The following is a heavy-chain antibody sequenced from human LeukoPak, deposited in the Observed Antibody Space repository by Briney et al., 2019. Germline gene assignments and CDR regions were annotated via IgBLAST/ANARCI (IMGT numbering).Heavy chain of an antibody. J-gene: IGHJ5*02. CDR1: GYSFTSYW. V-gene: IGHV5-51*01. D-gene: IGHD6-6*01. CDR2: IYPGDSDT. Sequence: GESLKISCKGSGYSFTSYWIGWVRQIPGKGLEWGGIIYPGDSDTRYSRSFQGQITISADKSIRTAYLQCSSLKASDTAMYYCARLLSSSEAFDPWGQGTLVTVSS. CDR3: ARLLSSSEAFDP.